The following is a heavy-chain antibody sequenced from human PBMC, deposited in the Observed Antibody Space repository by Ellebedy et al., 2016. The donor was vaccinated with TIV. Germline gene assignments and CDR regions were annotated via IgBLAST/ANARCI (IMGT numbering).Heavy chain of an antibody. D-gene: IGHD3-10*01. CDR1: GGTFSRYA. V-gene: IGHV1-69*10. Sequence: AASVKVSCKASGGTFSRYAVSWVRQAPGQGLVWMGGTIPFLGTSSYAQKFQVRVTFTADKSTSTAYMELSSLRSDNTAVYYCARNGGTGVDYYYYMDVWGKGTTVTVSS. CDR2: TIPFLGTS. J-gene: IGHJ6*03. CDR3: ARNGGTGVDYYYYMDV.